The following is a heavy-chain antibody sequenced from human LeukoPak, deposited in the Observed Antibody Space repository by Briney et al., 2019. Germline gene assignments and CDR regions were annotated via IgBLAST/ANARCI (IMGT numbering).Heavy chain of an antibody. CDR1: GGSFSGYY. CDR3: ARSGQYDSSGYYHFDY. J-gene: IGHJ4*02. D-gene: IGHD3-22*01. V-gene: IGHV4-59*01. Sequence: SETLSLTCAVYGGSFSGYYWSWIRQPPGKGLEWIGYIYYSGSTNYNPSLKSRVTISVDTSKNQFSLKLSSVTAADTAVYYCARSGQYDSSGYYHFDYWGQGTLVTVSS. CDR2: IYYSGST.